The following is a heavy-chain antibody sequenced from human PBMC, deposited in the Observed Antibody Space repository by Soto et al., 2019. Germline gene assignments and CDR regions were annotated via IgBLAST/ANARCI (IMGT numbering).Heavy chain of an antibody. D-gene: IGHD6-19*01. V-gene: IGHV1-2*04. CDR3: ARGRGGWYNHYYYGMDV. Sequence: AASVKVSCKASGYTLTRYYINWVRQAPGQGLEWMGWINPNSGGTNYAQKFQGWVTMTRDTSISTAYMELSRLRSDDTAVYYCARGRGGWYNHYYYGMDVWGQGTTVTV. CDR2: INPNSGGT. CDR1: GYTLTRYY. J-gene: IGHJ6*02.